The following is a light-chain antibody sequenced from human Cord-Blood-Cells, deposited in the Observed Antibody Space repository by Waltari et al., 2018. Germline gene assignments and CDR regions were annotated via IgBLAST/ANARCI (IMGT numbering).Light chain of an antibody. CDR2: GAS. J-gene: IGKJ2*02. CDR3: QQGGT. V-gene: IGKV3-20*01. CDR1: QSVSSSY. Sequence: EIVLPQSPVPLSLSPGERATLSCRASQSVSSSYLAWYQQKPGQAPRLLIYGASSRATGIPDRFSGSGSGTDFTLTISRLEPEDFAVYYCQQGGTFGQGTKLEIK.